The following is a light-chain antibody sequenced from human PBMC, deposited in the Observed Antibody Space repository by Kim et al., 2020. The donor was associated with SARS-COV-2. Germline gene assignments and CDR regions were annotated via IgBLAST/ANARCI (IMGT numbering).Light chain of an antibody. CDR2: GTS. CDR3: QQYGSSPRT. CDR1: QSVSSSY. J-gene: IGKJ1*01. V-gene: IGKV3-20*01. Sequence: DIVLTQSPGPLSLSPGERATLSCRASQSVSSSYFAWYQQKPGQAPRLLIYGTSSRATGIPDRFSGSGSGTDFTLTISRLEPEDFAMYYCQQYGSSPRTFGQGTNVDIK.